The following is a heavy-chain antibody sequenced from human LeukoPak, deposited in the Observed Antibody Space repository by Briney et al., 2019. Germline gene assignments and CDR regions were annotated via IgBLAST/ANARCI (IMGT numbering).Heavy chain of an antibody. D-gene: IGHD6-19*01. CDR3: ARDVLNSTWLEFDY. J-gene: IGHJ4*02. CDR2: ISGITT. CDR1: GFTFSSHA. Sequence: GRSLRLSCAASGFTFSSHAMSWVRQAPGKGLEWVSGISGITTYYACSVKGRFTIFRDNSKNKLYLRMNSLRAEDTAVYYCARDVLNSTWLEFDYWGQGTLVTVSS. V-gene: IGHV3-23*01.